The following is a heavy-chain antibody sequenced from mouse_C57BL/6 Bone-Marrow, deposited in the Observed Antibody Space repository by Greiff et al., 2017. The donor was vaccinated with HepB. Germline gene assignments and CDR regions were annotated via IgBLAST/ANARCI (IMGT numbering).Heavy chain of an antibody. Sequence: EVKVVESGGGLVKPGGSLKLSCAASGFTFSDYGMHWVRQAPEKGLEWVAYISSGSSTIYYADTVKGRFTISRDNAKNTLFLQMTSLRSEDTAMYYCARPDYGSSYRYAMDYWGQGTSVTVSS. D-gene: IGHD1-1*01. J-gene: IGHJ4*01. CDR1: GFTFSDYG. CDR3: ARPDYGSSYRYAMDY. V-gene: IGHV5-17*01. CDR2: ISSGSSTI.